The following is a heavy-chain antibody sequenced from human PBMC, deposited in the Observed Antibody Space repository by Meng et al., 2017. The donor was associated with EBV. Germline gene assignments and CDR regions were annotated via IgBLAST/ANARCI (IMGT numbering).Heavy chain of an antibody. J-gene: IGHJ4*02. CDR2: IIPIFGTA. CDR3: ARAEIAASGRLDY. Sequence: QGLRGQAGGEVRKPGSSVKVSCKASGGTFSSYAISWVRQAPGQGLEWMGGIIPIFGTANDAQKFQGRVTITADKSTSTAYMELSSLRSEDTAVYYCARAEIAASGRLDYWGQGTLVTVSS. D-gene: IGHD6-13*01. CDR1: GGTFSSYA. V-gene: IGHV1-69*06.